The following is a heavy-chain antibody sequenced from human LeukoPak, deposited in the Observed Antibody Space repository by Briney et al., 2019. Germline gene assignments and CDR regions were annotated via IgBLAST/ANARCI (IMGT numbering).Heavy chain of an antibody. CDR1: GFTFSSYA. CDR2: ISYDGSNK. J-gene: IGHJ4*02. CDR3: ARSGIAVAGTSFDY. D-gene: IGHD6-19*01. V-gene: IGHV3-30-3*01. Sequence: GGSLRLFCAASGFTFSSYAMHWVRQAPGKGLEWVAVISYDGSNKYYADSVKGRFTISRDNSKNTLYLQMNSLRAEDTAVYYCARSGIAVAGTSFDYWGQGTLVTVSS.